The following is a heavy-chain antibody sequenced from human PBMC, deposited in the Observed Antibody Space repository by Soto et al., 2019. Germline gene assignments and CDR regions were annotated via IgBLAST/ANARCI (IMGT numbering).Heavy chain of an antibody. CDR1: GFTFSNAW. CDR2: IKSKTDGGTT. J-gene: IGHJ3*02. Sequence: EVQLVESGGGLVKPGGSLRLSCAASGFTFSNAWMNWVRQAPGKGLEWVGRIKSKTDGGTTDYAAPVKGRFTISRDDSKNTLYLQMNSLKTEDTAVYYCTTHLQSYSSSPPRDAFDIWGQGTMVTVSS. V-gene: IGHV3-15*07. D-gene: IGHD6-6*01. CDR3: TTHLQSYSSSPPRDAFDI.